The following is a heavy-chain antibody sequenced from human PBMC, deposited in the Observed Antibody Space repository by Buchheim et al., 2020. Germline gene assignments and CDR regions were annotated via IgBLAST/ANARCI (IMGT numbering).Heavy chain of an antibody. Sequence: QVQLQESGPGLVKPSETLSLTCTVSGGSISSYYWSWIRQPPGKGLEWIGYIYYSGSTNYNPSLKSRVTISVDTSKNQFSLKLSSVTAADTVVYYCARQGCSRGWYVYWGQGTL. V-gene: IGHV4-59*01. CDR2: IYYSGST. J-gene: IGHJ4*02. D-gene: IGHD6-19*01. CDR1: GGSISSYY. CDR3: ARQGCSRGWYVY.